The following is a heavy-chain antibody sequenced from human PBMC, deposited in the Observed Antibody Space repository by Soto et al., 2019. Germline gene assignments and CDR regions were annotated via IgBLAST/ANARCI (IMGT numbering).Heavy chain of an antibody. J-gene: IGHJ4*02. CDR1: GFTFSSYA. CDR3: ARGDTAMDPSDS. Sequence: GGSLRLSCAASGFTFSSYAMHWVRQAPGKGLEWVAVISYDGSNKYYADSVKGRFTISRDNSKNTLYLQMNSLRAEDTAVYYCARGDTAMDPSDSWGQGTLVTVSS. CDR2: ISYDGSNK. D-gene: IGHD5-18*01. V-gene: IGHV3-30-3*01.